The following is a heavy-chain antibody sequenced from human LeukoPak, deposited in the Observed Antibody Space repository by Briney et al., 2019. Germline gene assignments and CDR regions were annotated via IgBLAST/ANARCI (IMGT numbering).Heavy chain of an antibody. CDR3: AKGRWAFDI. CDR1: GFTFSPYG. J-gene: IGHJ3*02. CDR2: IDVGGT. Sequence: GGSLRLSCAASGFTFSPYGMGWVRQAPGKGLEWVSSIDVGGTYYADSVKGRFTISRDNSKSTLYLEMNGLRAEDTAVYYCAKGRWAFDIWGQGTMVTVSS. D-gene: IGHD2-15*01. V-gene: IGHV3-23*01.